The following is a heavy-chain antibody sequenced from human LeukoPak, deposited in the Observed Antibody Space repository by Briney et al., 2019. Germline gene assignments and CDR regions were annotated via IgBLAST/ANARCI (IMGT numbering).Heavy chain of an antibody. J-gene: IGHJ4*02. V-gene: IGHV3-21*06. Sequence: XXQAPXXXLXWVSSITSGGTYTYYADSVKGRFTTSRDNAKNSLSLQLSSLRAEDTAVYYCARGHYDILTASYKWTPDYWGQGILVTVSS. CDR3: ARGHYDILTASYKWTPDY. D-gene: IGHD3-9*01. CDR2: ITSGGTYT.